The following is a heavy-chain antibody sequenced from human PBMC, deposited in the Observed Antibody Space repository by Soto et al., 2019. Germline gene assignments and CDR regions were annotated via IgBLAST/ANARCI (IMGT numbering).Heavy chain of an antibody. CDR3: ARDSRHSSWYYSPEPSDNWFDP. V-gene: IGHV1-69*08. J-gene: IGHJ5*02. Sequence: QVQLVQSGAEVKKPGSSVKVSCKASGGTFSSYTISWVRQAPGQGLEWMGRIIPILGIANYAQKFQGRVTITADKSTSTAYMELSSLRSEDTAVYYCARDSRHSSWYYSPEPSDNWFDPWGQGTLVTVSS. CDR1: GGTFSSYT. D-gene: IGHD6-13*01. CDR2: IIPILGIA.